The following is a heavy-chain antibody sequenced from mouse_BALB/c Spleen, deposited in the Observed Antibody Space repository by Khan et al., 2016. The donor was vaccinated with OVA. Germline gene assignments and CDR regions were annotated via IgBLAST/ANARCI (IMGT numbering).Heavy chain of an antibody. J-gene: IGHJ3*01. V-gene: IGHV1S136*01. CDR3: ARGASSWDFSFPY. Sequence: VQLQQSGPELVEPGASVKMSCKASGYTFTNYVMHWVKQKPGQGLEWLGFINPYNAGTRYNEKFKGKATMTSDISSTTAYMELISLTSEDSAVYYCARGASSWDFSFPYWGQGTLVTVSA. D-gene: IGHD4-1*01. CDR2: INPYNAGT. CDR1: GYTFTNYV.